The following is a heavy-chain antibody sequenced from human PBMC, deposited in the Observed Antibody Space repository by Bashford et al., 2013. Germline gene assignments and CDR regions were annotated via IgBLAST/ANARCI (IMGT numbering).Heavy chain of an antibody. D-gene: IGHD3-10*01. CDR2: SNHSGST. CDR1: VGPSVVTT. Sequence: SSETLSLTCAVYVGPSVVTTGAGSPAPRKGWSGLGKSNHSGSTNYNPSLKSRVTISVDTSKNQFSLKLSSVTAADTAVYYCARGPYGSGKFDYWGQGTLVTVSS. CDR3: ARGPYGSGKFDY. V-gene: IGHV4-34*01. J-gene: IGHJ4*02.